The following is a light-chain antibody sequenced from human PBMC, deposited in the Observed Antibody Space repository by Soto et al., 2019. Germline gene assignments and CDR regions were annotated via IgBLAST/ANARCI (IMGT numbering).Light chain of an antibody. V-gene: IGKV1-12*01. CDR3: QQANSFPLT. J-gene: IGKJ4*01. Sequence: DIQMTQSPSSVSASVGDRVTITCRASQGISSLLAWYQQKPGKAPMLLIYAASSLQSGVPSRLSGSGSGTDFTLTISSLQPEDCATYYCQQANSFPLTFGGGTKVEI. CDR2: AAS. CDR1: QGISSL.